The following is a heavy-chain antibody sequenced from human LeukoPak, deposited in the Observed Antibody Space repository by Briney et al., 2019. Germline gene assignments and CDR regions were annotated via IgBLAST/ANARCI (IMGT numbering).Heavy chain of an antibody. Sequence: RGESLKISCKGSGYSFTSYWIGWVRQMPGKGLEWMGIIYPGDSDTGYSPSFQGQVTISADKSISTAYLQWSSLRASDTAMYYCARHSGSSNEGFDYWGQGTLVTVSS. D-gene: IGHD1-26*01. CDR2: IYPGDSDT. CDR1: GYSFTSYW. CDR3: ARHSGSSNEGFDY. V-gene: IGHV5-51*01. J-gene: IGHJ4*02.